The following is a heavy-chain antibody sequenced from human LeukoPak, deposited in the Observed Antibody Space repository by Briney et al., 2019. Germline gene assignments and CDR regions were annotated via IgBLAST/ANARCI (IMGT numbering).Heavy chain of an antibody. CDR1: GFTFSSYG. D-gene: IGHD6-19*01. J-gene: IGHJ4*02. Sequence: GGSLRLSCAASGFTFSSYGMHWVRQAPGKGLEWVAVISYDGSNKYYADSVKGRFTISRDNSKNTLYLQMNSLRAEDTAVYYCAKDGSGWLRGSYFDYWGREPWSPSPQ. CDR2: ISYDGSNK. V-gene: IGHV3-30*18. CDR3: AKDGSGWLRGSYFDY.